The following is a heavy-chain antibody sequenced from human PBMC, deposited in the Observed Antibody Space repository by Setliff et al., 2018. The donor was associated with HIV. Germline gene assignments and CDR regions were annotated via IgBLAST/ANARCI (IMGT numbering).Heavy chain of an antibody. CDR3: ARGPPAEDYYYYMDV. V-gene: IGHV4-34*01. J-gene: IGHJ6*03. CDR1: GGSFSGYY. CDR2: INHSGST. Sequence: SETLSLTCAVYGGSFSGYYWFWIRQPPGKGLEWIGEINHSGSTNYNPSLKSRVTISVDTSKNQFSLKLSSVTAADTAMYYCARGPPAEDYYYYMDVWDKGTTVTVSS.